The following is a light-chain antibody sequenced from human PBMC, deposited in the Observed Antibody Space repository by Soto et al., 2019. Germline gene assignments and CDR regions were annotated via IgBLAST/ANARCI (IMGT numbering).Light chain of an antibody. CDR3: LQYNTFPHT. J-gene: IGKJ2*01. CDR1: QMIARC. Sequence: IQMTQAPSTLSASVGDTVTLTCRSSQMIARCLAWYQQKPGTAPRLIIYDATSLQSGVPSRFSASASGTDFTLTISSLHPDDFATYYCLQYNTFPHTFGQGTKLEIK. CDR2: DAT. V-gene: IGKV1-5*01.